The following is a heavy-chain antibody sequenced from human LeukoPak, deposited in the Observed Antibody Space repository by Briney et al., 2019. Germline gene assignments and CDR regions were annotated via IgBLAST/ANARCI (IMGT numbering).Heavy chain of an antibody. CDR2: ISPNTGDT. V-gene: IGHV1-2*02. Sequence: ASVKVSCKASGYTFTGYYIHWVRQAPGQGLESMGWISPNTGDTKYAQKFQGRVTMTSDTSITTAYMELSRLSSDDTAVYYCRTKDRKFDFWGQGTLVTVSP. CDR1: GYTFTGYY. D-gene: IGHD3-3*01. J-gene: IGHJ4*02. CDR3: RTKDRKFDF.